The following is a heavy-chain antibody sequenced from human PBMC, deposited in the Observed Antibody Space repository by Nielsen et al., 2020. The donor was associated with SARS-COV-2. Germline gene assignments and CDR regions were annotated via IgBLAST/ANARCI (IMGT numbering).Heavy chain of an antibody. V-gene: IGHV1-45*01. CDR2: VTPFNGNT. J-gene: IGHJ6*02. CDR1: ENTFTDRY. Sequence: SVKVSCKASENTFTDRYVHWVRQAPGQGLEWMAWVTPFNGNTRYAQQLQDRVTVTKDRSLRTVYMELSSLKIEDTGTYYCATARDFYAALDVWGQGTAVTVSS. CDR3: ATARDFYAALDV. D-gene: IGHD2/OR15-2a*01.